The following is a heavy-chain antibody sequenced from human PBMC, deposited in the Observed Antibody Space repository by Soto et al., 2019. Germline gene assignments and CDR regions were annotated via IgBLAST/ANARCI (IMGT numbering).Heavy chain of an antibody. D-gene: IGHD2-2*01. CDR2: IVVGSGNT. V-gene: IGHV1-58*01. Sequence: ASVKVSCKASGFAFTTSGVHWVRQARGQHLEWIGWIVVGSGNTNYAQKFQERVTITRDMSTSTAYMELSSLRSEDTAVYYCAATYCGSTSCYVRDFYQYGKDVWGQGTTVTSP. CDR1: GFAFTTSG. J-gene: IGHJ6*02. CDR3: AATYCGSTSCYVRDFYQYGKDV.